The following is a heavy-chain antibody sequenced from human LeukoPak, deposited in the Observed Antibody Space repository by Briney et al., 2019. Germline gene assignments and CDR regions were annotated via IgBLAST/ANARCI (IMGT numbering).Heavy chain of an antibody. CDR2: ISYDGSNK. Sequence: PGGSLRLSCAASGFTFSSYGMHWVRQAPGKGLEWVAVISYDGSNKYYADSVKGRFTISRDNAKNSLYLQMNSLRAEDTALYYCAKDLSALLPGAHNYMDVWGKGTTVTISS. CDR3: AKDLSALLPGAHNYMDV. J-gene: IGHJ6*03. D-gene: IGHD3-3*02. V-gene: IGHV3-30*19. CDR1: GFTFSSYG.